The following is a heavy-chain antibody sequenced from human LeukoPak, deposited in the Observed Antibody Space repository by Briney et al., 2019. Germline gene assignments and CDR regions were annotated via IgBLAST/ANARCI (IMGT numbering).Heavy chain of an antibody. Sequence: GGSLRLSCAASGFTFSSYAMNWVRQPPGKGLGWVSSICGSGNTYYADSVRGRLTISRDNSKNTLCLQMNSLRVDDTAIYYCAKAGCSGGSCYFDPWGQGTLVTVSS. J-gene: IGHJ5*02. D-gene: IGHD2-15*01. CDR1: GFTFSSYA. V-gene: IGHV3-23*01. CDR3: AKAGCSGGSCYFDP. CDR2: ICGSGNT.